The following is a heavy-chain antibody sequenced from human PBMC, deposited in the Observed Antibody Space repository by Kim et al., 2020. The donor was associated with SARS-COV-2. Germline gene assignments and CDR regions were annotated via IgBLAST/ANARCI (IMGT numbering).Heavy chain of an antibody. Sequence: KFQGRVTITADESTSTAYMELSSLRSEDTAVYYCARDDYGEYYYYYGMDVWGQGTTVTVSS. CDR3: ARDDYGEYYYYYGMDV. D-gene: IGHD4-17*01. V-gene: IGHV1-69*01. J-gene: IGHJ6*02.